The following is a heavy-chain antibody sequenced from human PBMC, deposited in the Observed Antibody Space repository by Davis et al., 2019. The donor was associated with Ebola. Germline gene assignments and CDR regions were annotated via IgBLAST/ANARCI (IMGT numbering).Heavy chain of an antibody. J-gene: IGHJ6*01. D-gene: IGHD1-14*01. CDR2: MYHGGKT. V-gene: IGHV4-38-2*02. CDR1: GASMTSAHY. CDR3: ARVLEPRIYGMDA. Sequence: SETLSLTCTVSGASMTSAHYWGWIRQFPGKGLEWIGSMYHGGKTYYSPSLQSRVAISIETSKSQLSLKLTSVTAADTAVYFCARVLEPRIYGMDAWGQGTTVTVSS.